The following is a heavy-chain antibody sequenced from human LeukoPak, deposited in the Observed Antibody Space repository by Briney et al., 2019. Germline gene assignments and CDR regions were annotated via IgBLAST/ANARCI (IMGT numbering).Heavy chain of an antibody. CDR1: GYTFTGYY. Sequence: GASVKVSCKASGYTFTGYYMHWVRQAPGQGLEWMGWINPNSGGTNYAQKFQGRVTMTRDTSISTAYMELSRLRSDDTAVYYCARAQHGGITGNNSLVYWGQGTLVTVSS. D-gene: IGHD1-20*01. J-gene: IGHJ4*02. CDR3: ARAQHGGITGNNSLVY. V-gene: IGHV1-2*02. CDR2: INPNSGGT.